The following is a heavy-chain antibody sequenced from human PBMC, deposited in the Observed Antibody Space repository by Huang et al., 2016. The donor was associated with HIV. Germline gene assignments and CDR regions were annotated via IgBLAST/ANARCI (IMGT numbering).Heavy chain of an antibody. CDR1: DYSFNSYG. V-gene: IGHV1-18*01. Sequence: QVQLVQSGNEVKKPGASVKVSCKASDYSFNSYGINWVRQAPGQGLEWMGWIKAYNGNTNDAQNLQGRIALTTDTATSTDDMELRTLLSDDTAVYYCARQGFGRSDAFDIWGQGTMVTVSS. D-gene: IGHD3-10*01. CDR3: ARQGFGRSDAFDI. J-gene: IGHJ3*02. CDR2: IKAYNGNT.